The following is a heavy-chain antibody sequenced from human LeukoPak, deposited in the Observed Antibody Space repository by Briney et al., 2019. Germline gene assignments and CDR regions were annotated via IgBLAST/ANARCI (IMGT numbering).Heavy chain of an antibody. V-gene: IGHV4-61*05. CDR2: IYYSGST. CDR1: GGSISSSSYY. CDR3: ARASCSGASCYTRSLFGVITPSTTTKHAVDV. D-gene: IGHD2-2*02. J-gene: IGHJ6*02. Sequence: PSETLSLTCTVSGGSISSSSYYWGWIRQPPGKGLEWIGYIYYSGSTNYNPSLKSRVTMSVDTSKNQFSLKLSSVTAADTAVYYCARASCSGASCYTRSLFGVITPSTTTKHAVDVWGQGTTVTVS.